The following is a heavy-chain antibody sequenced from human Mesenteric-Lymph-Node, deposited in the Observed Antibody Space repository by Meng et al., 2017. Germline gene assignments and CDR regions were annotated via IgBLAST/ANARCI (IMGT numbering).Heavy chain of an antibody. J-gene: IGHJ4*02. CDR1: GASISSGSYY. CDR3: ARAVGAGRGQSRIDH. V-gene: IGHV4-61*09. Sequence: SETLSLTCSVSGASISSGSYYWSWIRQPAGKGLEWIGQIYTSGRTNYNPSLKSRVTISVDTSKNQFSLELSSVTAADTALYYCARAVGAGRGQSRIDHWGQGTLVTVSS. D-gene: IGHD1-26*01. CDR2: IYTSGRT.